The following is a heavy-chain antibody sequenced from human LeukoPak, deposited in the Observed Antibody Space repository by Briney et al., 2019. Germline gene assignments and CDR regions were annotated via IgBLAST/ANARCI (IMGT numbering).Heavy chain of an antibody. J-gene: IGHJ4*02. D-gene: IGHD3-10*01. Sequence: ASLKVSCKASGYTFTNYGISWVRQAPGQGREWMGWISVYNGNTKNAQKLQGRVTMTTDTSASTAYVEVRRLRSDDTAVHYCVRDNAGVFDYWGQGSLVTVSS. CDR1: GYTFTNYG. CDR3: VRDNAGVFDY. CDR2: ISVYNGNT. V-gene: IGHV1-18*01.